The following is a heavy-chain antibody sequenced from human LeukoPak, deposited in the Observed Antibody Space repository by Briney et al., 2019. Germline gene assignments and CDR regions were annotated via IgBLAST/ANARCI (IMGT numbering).Heavy chain of an antibody. J-gene: IGHJ4*02. CDR2: INPNSGGT. V-gene: IGHV1-2*02. CDR1: GYTLTELS. CDR3: ARLFDTTGTTGSHY. Sequence: GASVKVSCKVSGYTLTELSMHWVRQAPGKGLEWMGWINPNSGGTNYAQKFQGRVTMTRDTSISTAYMELSRLRSDDTAVYYCARLFDTTGTTGSHYWGQGTLVTVSS. D-gene: IGHD1-1*01.